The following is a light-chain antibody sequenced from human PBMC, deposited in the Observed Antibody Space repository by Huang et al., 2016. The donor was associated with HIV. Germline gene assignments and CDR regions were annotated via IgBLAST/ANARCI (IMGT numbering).Light chain of an antibody. CDR3: QQRSNWPPLT. Sequence: EIVLTQSPATLSLSPGERATLSCRASQSVSRYLAWYQQKPGQAPRLLIFDASNRATVLPARFSGTGSGTDFTLTISSLEAEDSAVYYCQQRSNWPPLTFGGGTKVEIK. CDR1: QSVSRY. V-gene: IGKV3-11*01. J-gene: IGKJ4*01. CDR2: DAS.